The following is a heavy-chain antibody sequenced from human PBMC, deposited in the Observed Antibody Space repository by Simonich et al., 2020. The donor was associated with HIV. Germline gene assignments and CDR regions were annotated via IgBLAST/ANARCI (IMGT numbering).Heavy chain of an antibody. J-gene: IGHJ4*02. D-gene: IGHD3-10*01. CDR3: ARKGGGRGVYYFDY. CDR1: GGTFSSFA. V-gene: IGHV1-69*13. Sequence: QVQLVQSGAEVKKPGSSVKVSCKASGGTFSSFAISWVRQAPGLGLEWVGGIIPIFGTANYAKMFQGRVTITADESTSTAYMELSSLRSEDTGIYYCARKGGGRGVYYFDYWGQGTLVTVSS. CDR2: IIPIFGTA.